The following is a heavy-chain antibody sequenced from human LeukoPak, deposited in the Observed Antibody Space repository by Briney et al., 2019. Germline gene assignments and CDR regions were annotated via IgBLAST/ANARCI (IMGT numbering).Heavy chain of an antibody. CDR3: ARDHRKYSYGSIDY. CDR1: GFTFSDYY. J-gene: IGHJ4*02. V-gene: IGHV3-11*05. CDR2: ISSSSSYT. D-gene: IGHD5-18*01. Sequence: GGSLRLSCAASGFTFSDYYMSWIRRAPGKGLEWVSYISSSSSYTNYADSVKGRFTISRDNAKDSLYLQMNSLRAEDTAVYYCARDHRKYSYGSIDYWGQGTLVTVSS.